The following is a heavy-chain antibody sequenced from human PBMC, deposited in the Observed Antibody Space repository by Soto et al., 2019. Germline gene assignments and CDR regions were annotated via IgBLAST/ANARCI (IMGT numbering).Heavy chain of an antibody. CDR2: ISGSGGST. Sequence: GGSLRLSCAASGFTFSGYAMSWFRQSPGKGLEWVSAISGSGGSTYYADSVKGRFTISRDNSKNTLYLQMNSLRAEDTAVYYRAKPPGDSSHLGYFDYWGQGTLVTVSS. CDR1: GFTFSGYA. D-gene: IGHD3-22*01. V-gene: IGHV3-23*01. J-gene: IGHJ4*02. CDR3: AKPPGDSSHLGYFDY.